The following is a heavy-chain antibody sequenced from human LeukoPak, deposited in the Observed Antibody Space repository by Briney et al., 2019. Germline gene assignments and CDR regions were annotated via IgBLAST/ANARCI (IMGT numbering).Heavy chain of an antibody. CDR3: ARGPGDYYDSSGYQGDY. J-gene: IGHJ4*02. Sequence: PGGSLRLSCAASGFTFSSYSMNWVRQAPGEGLEWVSSISSSSSYIYYADSVKGRFTISRDNAKNSLYLQMNSLRAEDTAVYYCARGPGDYYDSSGYQGDYWGQGTLVTVSS. CDR1: GFTFSSYS. CDR2: ISSSSSYI. D-gene: IGHD3-22*01. V-gene: IGHV3-21*01.